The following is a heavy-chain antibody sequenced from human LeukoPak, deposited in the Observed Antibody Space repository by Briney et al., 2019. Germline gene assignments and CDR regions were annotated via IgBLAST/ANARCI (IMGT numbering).Heavy chain of an antibody. J-gene: IGHJ4*02. Sequence: GGSLRLSCAASGFTFSSYGMHWVRQAPGKGLEWVAVISYDGSNKYYADSVKGRFTISRDNSKNTLYLQMNSLRAEDTAVYYCAKDSKKSSIYCSPDYWGQGTLVTVSS. CDR2: ISYDGSNK. CDR3: AKDSKKSSIYCSPDY. CDR1: GFTFSSYG. D-gene: IGHD6-13*01. V-gene: IGHV3-30*18.